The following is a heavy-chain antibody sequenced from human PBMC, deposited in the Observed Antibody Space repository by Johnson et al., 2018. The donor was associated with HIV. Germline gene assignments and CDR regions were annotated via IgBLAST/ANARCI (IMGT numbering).Heavy chain of an antibody. V-gene: IGHV3-13*01. D-gene: IGHD7-27*01. CDR2: IGTAGDT. Sequence: VQLVESGGGLVQPGGSLRLSCAASGFTFSSHDMHWVRQTTRKGLEWVSGIGTAGDTYYLGSVKGRFTISRENAKKSLYLQMNSLRAGDTAVYYCARGGNWGSASGSFDIWGQGTMVTVSS. CDR3: ARGGNWGSASGSFDI. J-gene: IGHJ3*02. CDR1: GFTFSSHD.